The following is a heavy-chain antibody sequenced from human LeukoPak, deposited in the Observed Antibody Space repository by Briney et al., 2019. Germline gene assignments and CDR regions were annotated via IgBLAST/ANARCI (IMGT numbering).Heavy chain of an antibody. CDR2: MHYTGNT. D-gene: IGHD1-26*01. CDR1: GDSITSGDYY. CDR3: ARHLSGSSWFDP. Sequence: PSGTLSLTCTVSGDSITSGDYYWTWIRQPPGKGLEWVAYMHYTGNTYYNSSLKSRLTISVDTSKNQFSLRLSFVTAADTAMYYCARHLSGSSWFDPWGQGTLVTVSS. J-gene: IGHJ5*02. V-gene: IGHV4-30-4*08.